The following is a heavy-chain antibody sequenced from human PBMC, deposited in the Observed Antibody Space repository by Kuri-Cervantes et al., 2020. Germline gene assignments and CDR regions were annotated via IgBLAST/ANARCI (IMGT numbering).Heavy chain of an antibody. CDR2: IIPIFGTA. J-gene: IGHJ6*02. CDR3: ARYDCSGGSCYSAYYYYGMDV. Sequence: SVKVSCKASGYTFTSYAISWVRQAPGQGLEWMGWIIPIFGTANYAQKFQGRVTITADESTSTAYMELSSLRSEDTAVYYCARYDCSGGSCYSAYYYYGMDVWGQGTTVTVSS. V-gene: IGHV1-69*13. D-gene: IGHD2-15*01. CDR1: GYTFTSYA.